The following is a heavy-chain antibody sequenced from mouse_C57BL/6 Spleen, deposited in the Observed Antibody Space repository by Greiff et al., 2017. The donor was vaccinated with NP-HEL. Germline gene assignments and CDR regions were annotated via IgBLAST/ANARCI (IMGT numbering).Heavy chain of an antibody. J-gene: IGHJ2*01. V-gene: IGHV1-82*01. CDR2: IYPGDGDT. CDR3: ARDGSSYVHYFDY. Sequence: QVQLQQSGPELVKPGASVKISCKASGYAFSSSWMNWVKQRPGKGLEWIGRIYPGDGDTNYNGKFKGKATLTADKSSSTAYMQLSSLTSDASAVYVCARDGSSYVHYFDYWGQGTTLTVSS. D-gene: IGHD1-1*01. CDR1: GYAFSSSW.